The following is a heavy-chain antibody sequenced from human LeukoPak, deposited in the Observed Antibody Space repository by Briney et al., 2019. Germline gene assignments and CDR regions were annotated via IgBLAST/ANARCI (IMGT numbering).Heavy chain of an antibody. CDR1: GFTFSSYE. Sequence: GGSLRLSCAASGFTFSSYEMNWVRQAPGKGLEWGSVIYSGGSTYYADSVKGRFTISRDNSKNTLYLQMNSLRAEDTAVYYCARDPGYYDSSGYYHDAFDIWGQGTMVTVSS. CDR3: ARDPGYYDSSGYYHDAFDI. CDR2: IYSGGST. J-gene: IGHJ3*02. V-gene: IGHV3-66*01. D-gene: IGHD3-22*01.